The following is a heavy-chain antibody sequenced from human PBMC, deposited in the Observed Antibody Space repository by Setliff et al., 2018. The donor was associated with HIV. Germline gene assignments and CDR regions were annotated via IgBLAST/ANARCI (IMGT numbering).Heavy chain of an antibody. V-gene: IGHV4-39*01. D-gene: IGHD3-22*01. J-gene: IGHJ4*02. CDR3: ARADDSSGLPGY. CDR1: DGSITTDNYF. Sequence: SETLSLTCTVSDGSITTDNYFWGWIRQPPGKGLEWIGSIYYTGNTYSNPSLKSRVSMSVDTSKNQFSLKLSSVTAADTAVYYCARADDSSGLPGYWGQGTLVTVSS. CDR2: IYYTGNT.